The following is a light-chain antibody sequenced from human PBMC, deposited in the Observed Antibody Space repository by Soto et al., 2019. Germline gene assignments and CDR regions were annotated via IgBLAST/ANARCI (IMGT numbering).Light chain of an antibody. CDR3: QQYVRSPWT. CDR1: LTVTNNY. CDR2: GAF. Sequence: EIVLMQSPGTLSLSPGERATLSCRASLTVTNNYLAWYQQKPGQAPRLLVYGAFNRATGIPDRFSGSGSGTDFTLTIARLEPEDFAVYYCQQYVRSPWTFGQGTKVEIK. V-gene: IGKV3-20*01. J-gene: IGKJ1*01.